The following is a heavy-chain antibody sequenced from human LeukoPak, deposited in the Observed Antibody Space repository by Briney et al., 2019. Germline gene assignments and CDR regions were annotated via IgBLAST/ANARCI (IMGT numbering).Heavy chain of an antibody. CDR3: ARGRYRFDP. CDR2: IYHSGST. CDR1: GYSISIGYY. V-gene: IGHV4-38-2*02. Sequence: SETLSLTCTVSGYSISIGYYWGWIRQPPGKGLEWIGSIYHSGSTYYNPSLKSRVTLSVDTSKNQFSLKLSSVTAADTAVYYCARGRYRFDPWGQGTLVTVSS. J-gene: IGHJ5*02. D-gene: IGHD5-18*01.